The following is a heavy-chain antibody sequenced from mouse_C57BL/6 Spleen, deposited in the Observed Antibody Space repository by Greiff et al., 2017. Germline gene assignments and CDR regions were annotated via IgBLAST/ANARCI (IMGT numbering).Heavy chain of an antibody. J-gene: IGHJ2*01. CDR1: GFTFSDYG. V-gene: IGHV5-17*01. CDR2: ISSGSSTI. D-gene: IGHD4-1*01. CDR3: ARGRANWDQDYFDY. Sequence: EVKLVESGGGLVKPGGSLKLSCAASGFTFSDYGMHWVRQAPEKGLEWVAYISSGSSTIYYADTVKGRFTISSDNAKNTLFLQMTSLRSEDTAMYYCARGRANWDQDYFDYWGKGTTLTVSS.